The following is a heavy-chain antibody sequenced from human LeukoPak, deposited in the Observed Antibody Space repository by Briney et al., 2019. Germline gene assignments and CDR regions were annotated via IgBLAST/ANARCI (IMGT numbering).Heavy chain of an antibody. V-gene: IGHV3-7*01. CDR2: IKQDGSEI. D-gene: IGHD2/OR15-2a*01. CDR3: ASRLFHRISTAFYYFHYMDV. Sequence: GGSLRLSCAVSGFTFSNHWMNWVRQAPGKGLEWVAHIKQDGSEIYYVDSVKGRFTISRDNAKNSLFLQMNNLRAEDTAVYYCASRLFHRISTAFYYFHYMDVWGTGTTVTVSS. J-gene: IGHJ6*03. CDR1: GFTFSNHW.